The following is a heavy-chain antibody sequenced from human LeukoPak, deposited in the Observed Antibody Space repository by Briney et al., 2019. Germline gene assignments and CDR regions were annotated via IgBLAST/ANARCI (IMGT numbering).Heavy chain of an antibody. J-gene: IGHJ4*02. V-gene: IGHV3-21*01. D-gene: IGHD3-16*02. CDR1: GFTLSSLA. CDR2: SGTRSGTK. CDR3: LLQMTYGELSDPDF. Sequence: GSLRLSCAASGFTLSSLAMHWVRQAPGKGLEWVSSSGTRSGTKYYADSVMGRFTIPRDSAMNSVSLQINSLRAEDTAVYYCLLQMTYGELSDPDFRGQGTLVTVSS.